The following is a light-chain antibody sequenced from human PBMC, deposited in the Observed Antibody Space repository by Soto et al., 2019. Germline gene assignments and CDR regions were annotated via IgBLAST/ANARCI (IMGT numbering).Light chain of an antibody. CDR1: RSLLRTNGYNY. Sequence: DIVMTQSPLSLSVTPGEPASISCRSSRSLLRTNGYNYLDWYLQKPGQSPQLLIYLGSNRASGVPDRFGGSGSGTDFTLTISNVEAEDVGIYYCMQSLGNPLTFGPGTKVDVK. CDR3: MQSLGNPLT. V-gene: IGKV2-28*01. J-gene: IGKJ3*01. CDR2: LGS.